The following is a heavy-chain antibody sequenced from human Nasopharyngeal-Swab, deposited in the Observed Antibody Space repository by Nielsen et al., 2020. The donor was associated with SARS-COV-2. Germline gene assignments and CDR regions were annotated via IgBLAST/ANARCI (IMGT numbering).Heavy chain of an antibody. D-gene: IGHD2-8*01. V-gene: IGHV5-51*01. J-gene: IGHJ6*02. CDR1: GYTFTDDW. CDR2: IYSGNSYT. CDR3: ARLQNGPRYYFYGMDV. Sequence: GESLKISCQGSGYTFTDDWIGRVRQEPGKGLEWMGIIYSGNSYTRYGQSFQGHVTISVDKSINTAYLQWSSLKASDTATYYCARLQNGPRYYFYGMDVWGQGTTVTVSS.